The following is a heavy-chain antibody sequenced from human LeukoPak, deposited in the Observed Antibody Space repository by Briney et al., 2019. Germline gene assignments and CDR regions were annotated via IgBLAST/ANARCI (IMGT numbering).Heavy chain of an antibody. V-gene: IGHV1-69*13. Sequence: GASVKVSCKASGGTFSSYAISWVRQAPGQGLEWMGGIIPIFGTANYAQKFQGRVTITADESTSTAYMELSSLRSEDTAVYYCARDYMVRGVILYWFDPWGQGTLVTVSS. CDR3: ARDYMVRGVILYWFDP. CDR2: IIPIFGTA. D-gene: IGHD3-10*01. CDR1: GGTFSSYA. J-gene: IGHJ5*02.